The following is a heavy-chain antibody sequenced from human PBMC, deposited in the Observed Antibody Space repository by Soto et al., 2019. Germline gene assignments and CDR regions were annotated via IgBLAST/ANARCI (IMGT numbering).Heavy chain of an antibody. CDR3: AREATAMVNHYNWFDP. D-gene: IGHD5-18*01. CDR1: GGTFSSYA. V-gene: IGHV1-69*13. CDR2: IIPIFGTA. J-gene: IGHJ5*02. Sequence: GASVKVSCKASGGTFSSYAISWVRQAPGQGLEWMGGIIPIFGTANYAQKFQGRVTITADESTSTAYMELSSLRSEDTAVYYCAREATAMVNHYNWFDPWGQGTLVTVSS.